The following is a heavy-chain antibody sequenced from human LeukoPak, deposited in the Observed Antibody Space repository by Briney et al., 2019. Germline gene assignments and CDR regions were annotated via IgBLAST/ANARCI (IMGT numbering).Heavy chain of an antibody. CDR2: INPDGSRT. CDR1: GFTFGTYW. D-gene: IGHD3-10*01. Sequence: TGGSLRLSCAPSGFTFGTYWMHWVRQAPGKGLVWVSRINPDGSRTDYADSVKGRFTISRDNAKNTLYLEMNSLRAEDTAVYYCVGEDGSGSYGVYWGQGTLVTVSS. CDR3: VGEDGSGSYGVY. J-gene: IGHJ4*02. V-gene: IGHV3-74*01.